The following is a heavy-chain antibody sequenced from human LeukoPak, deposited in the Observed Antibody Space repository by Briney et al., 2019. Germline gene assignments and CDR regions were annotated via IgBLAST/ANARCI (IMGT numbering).Heavy chain of an antibody. CDR1: GFTFSSYG. V-gene: IGHV3-30*18. D-gene: IGHD5-12*01. J-gene: IGHJ4*02. CDR2: ISYDGSNK. CDR3: AKDRDSGYDPMYCWFDY. Sequence: GSLRLSCAASGFTFSSYGMHWVRQAPGKGLEWVAVISYDGSNKYYADSVKGQFTISRDNSKNTLYLQMNSLRAEDTAVYYCAKDRDSGYDPMYCWFDYWGQGTLVTVSS.